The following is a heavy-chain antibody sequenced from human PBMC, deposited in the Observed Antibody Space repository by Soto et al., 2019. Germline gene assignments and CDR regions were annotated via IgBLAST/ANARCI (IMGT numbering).Heavy chain of an antibody. CDR2: VYHSGTT. Sequence: QVELQESGPGLVKPSGTLSLTCAVSGGSISSSNWWSWVRQPPGKGLEWIGEVYHSGTTNYNPSLKSRVTISMDKSKNQFSLNLTSVTAAETAVYYCARTWYDSSPKWGQGTLVTVSS. CDR1: GGSISSSNW. J-gene: IGHJ4*02. V-gene: IGHV4-4*02. D-gene: IGHD6-13*01. CDR3: ARTWYDSSPK.